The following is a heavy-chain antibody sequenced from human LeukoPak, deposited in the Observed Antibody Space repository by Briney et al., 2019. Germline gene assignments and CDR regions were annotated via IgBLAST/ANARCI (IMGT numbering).Heavy chain of an antibody. CDR1: GGSISSSSYY. CDR2: IYYSGST. J-gene: IGHJ5*02. CDR3: ARALWFGDQGWFDP. V-gene: IGHV4-39*07. D-gene: IGHD3-10*01. Sequence: SETLSLTCTVSGGSISSSSYYWGWIRQPPGKGLEWIGSIYYSGSTYYNPSLKSRVTMSVDTSKNQFSLKLSSVTAADTAVYYCARALWFGDQGWFDPWGQGTLVTVSS.